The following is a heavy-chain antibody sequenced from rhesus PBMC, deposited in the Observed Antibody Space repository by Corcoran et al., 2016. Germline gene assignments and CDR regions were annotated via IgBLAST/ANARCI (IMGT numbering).Heavy chain of an antibody. V-gene: IGHV2-152*01. J-gene: IGHJ6*01. CDR2: IYWDDDK. Sequence: QVTLKESGPALVKPTQTLTLTCTFSGFPLPTSGMGVGWLRQPPGKSLEWLALIYWDDDKRYSTSLKSRLTISKDTSKNQVLLTMTNMDPMDTATYYCTRGGYGSSYGLDSWGQGVVVTVSS. CDR3: TRGGYGSSYGLDS. CDR1: GFPLPTSGMG. D-gene: IGHD4-29*01.